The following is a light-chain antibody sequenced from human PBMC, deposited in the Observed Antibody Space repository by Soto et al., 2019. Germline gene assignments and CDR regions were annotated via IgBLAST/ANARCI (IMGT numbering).Light chain of an antibody. CDR2: DAS. CDR1: QSISSW. CDR3: QQYNSYWRT. J-gene: IGKJ1*01. V-gene: IGKV1-5*01. Sequence: GDRVTITCRASQSISSWLAWYQHKPGKAPKLLIYDASSLESGVPSRFSGSGSGTEFTLTINNLQPDDFATYYCQQYNSYWRTFGQGTKVEIK.